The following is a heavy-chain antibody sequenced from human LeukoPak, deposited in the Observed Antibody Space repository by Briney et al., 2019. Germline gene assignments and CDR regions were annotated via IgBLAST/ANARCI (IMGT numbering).Heavy chain of an antibody. CDR2: ISGSGGST. CDR3: ATRQGYYYDSSGYCFFDY. Sequence: GGSLRLSCAASGFTFSSYAMSLVRQAPGKGLEWVSAISGSGGSTYYADSVKGRFTISRDNSKNTLYLQMNSLRAEDTAVYYCATRQGYYYDSSGYCFFDYWGQGTLVTVSS. D-gene: IGHD3-22*01. J-gene: IGHJ4*02. V-gene: IGHV3-23*01. CDR1: GFTFSSYA.